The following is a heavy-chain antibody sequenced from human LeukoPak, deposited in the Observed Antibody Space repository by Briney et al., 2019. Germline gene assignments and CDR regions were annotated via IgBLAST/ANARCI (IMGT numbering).Heavy chain of an antibody. J-gene: IGHJ4*02. V-gene: IGHV3-30*02. Sequence: GGSLRLSCAASGFTFSSYGMHWVRQAPGKGLEWVAFIRYDGSNKYYADSVKGRFTISRDNSKNTLYLQMNSLRAEDTAVYYCARGQWEPAGYFDYWGQGTLVTVSS. CDR1: GFTFSSYG. CDR2: IRYDGSNK. CDR3: ARGQWEPAGYFDY. D-gene: IGHD1-26*01.